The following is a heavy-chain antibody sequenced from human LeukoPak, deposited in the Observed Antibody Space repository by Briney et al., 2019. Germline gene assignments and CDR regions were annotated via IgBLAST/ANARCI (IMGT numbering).Heavy chain of an antibody. Sequence: SETLSLTCTVSGVSISSGSYYWTWIRQPAGKGQEWIGRIYISGSTNYNPSLKGRVTMSIDTSKNQFSLKLSSVTAADTAVYYCAIRLNTYYYDSSGYPYDAFDIWGQGTMVTVSS. CDR3: AIRLNTYYYDSSGYPYDAFDI. CDR2: IYISGST. V-gene: IGHV4-61*02. J-gene: IGHJ3*02. D-gene: IGHD3-22*01. CDR1: GVSISSGSYY.